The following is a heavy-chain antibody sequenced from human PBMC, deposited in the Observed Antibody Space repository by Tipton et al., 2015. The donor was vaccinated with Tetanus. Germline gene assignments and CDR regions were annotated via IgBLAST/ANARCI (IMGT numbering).Heavy chain of an antibody. V-gene: IGHV3-9*01. Sequence: SGFTFEDYAMHWVRQAPGRGLEWVSGISWNSGSIGYADSVKGRFTISRDNAKNSLYLQMNSLRPDDTALYYCAKDVHTRMVTIDHWGQGTQVTVSS. D-gene: IGHD5-18*01. J-gene: IGHJ4*02. CDR3: AKDVHTRMVTIDH. CDR1: GFTFEDYA. CDR2: ISWNSGSI.